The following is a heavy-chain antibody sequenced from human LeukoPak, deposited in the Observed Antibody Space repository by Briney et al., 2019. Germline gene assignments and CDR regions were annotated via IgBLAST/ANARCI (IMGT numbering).Heavy chain of an antibody. Sequence: PGGSLRLSCAASGFTFSDYWMTWVRQAPGKGLEWVANIKQDGSEKYYVDSVKGRFTISRDNAKNSLYLQMNSLRAEDTAVYYCARDGVTMTDYWGQGTLVTVSS. J-gene: IGHJ4*02. CDR3: ARDGVTMTDY. CDR1: GFTFSDYW. CDR2: IKQDGSEK. D-gene: IGHD3-10*01. V-gene: IGHV3-7*01.